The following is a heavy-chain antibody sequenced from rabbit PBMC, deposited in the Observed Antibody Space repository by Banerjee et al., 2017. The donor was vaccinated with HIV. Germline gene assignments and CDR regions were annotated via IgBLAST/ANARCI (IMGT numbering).Heavy chain of an antibody. CDR2: IDTGSGST. CDR3: ARVWAL. V-gene: IGHV1S40*01. Sequence: QSLEESGGGLVQPEGSLTLTCKASGFDFSSNAMCWVRQAPGEGLEWIGCIDTGSGSTVYATWVNGRFTISKTSSTTVTLQMTTVTAADTATYFCARVWALWGPGTLVTVS. J-gene: IGHJ4*01. D-gene: IGHD5-1*01. CDR1: GFDFSSNA.